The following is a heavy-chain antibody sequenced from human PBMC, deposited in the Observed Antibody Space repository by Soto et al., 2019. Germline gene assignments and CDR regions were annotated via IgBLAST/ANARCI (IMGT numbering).Heavy chain of an antibody. V-gene: IGHV3-74*01. Sequence: GGSLRLSCAASEFTLRSYWMHWVRQAPGGGLVWVSRIDGSGSNTFYADSVKGRFTTSRDNAKNTLYLQMNNLSPEDTAVYSCASNLNGYGNWDYRGQGNLVTVSS. CDR2: IDGSGSNT. D-gene: IGHD1-1*01. J-gene: IGHJ4*02. CDR3: ASNLNGYGNWDY. CDR1: EFTLRSYW.